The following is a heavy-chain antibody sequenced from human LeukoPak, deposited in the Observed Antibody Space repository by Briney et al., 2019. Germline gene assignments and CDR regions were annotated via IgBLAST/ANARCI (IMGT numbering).Heavy chain of an antibody. CDR3: ATSPSGTNLFDS. Sequence: SETLSLTCTVSGYSISSGYYWGWIRQPPGKGLEWIGSIYYSGSTYYTPSLKSRVTISVDTSKNQFSLKLSSVTAADTAVYYCATSPSGTNLFDSWGQGTLVTVSS. CDR2: IYYSGST. CDR1: GYSISSGYY. V-gene: IGHV4-38-2*02. J-gene: IGHJ4*02. D-gene: IGHD1-26*01.